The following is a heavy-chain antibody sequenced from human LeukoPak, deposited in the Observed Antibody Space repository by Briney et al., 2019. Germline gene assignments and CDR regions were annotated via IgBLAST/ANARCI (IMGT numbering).Heavy chain of an antibody. V-gene: IGHV3-11*01. D-gene: IGHD6-13*01. CDR1: GFTFSDYY. J-gene: IGHJ5*01. CDR3: ARAAGWLDP. Sequence: GGSLRLSCAASGFTFSDYYMSWIRQAPGKGLEWISYISYNGRTIHYADSVKGRFIIPRDNTKKALYLQMNSLRVEDTAVYYCARAAGWLDPWGRGTLVTVPS. CDR2: ISYNGRTI.